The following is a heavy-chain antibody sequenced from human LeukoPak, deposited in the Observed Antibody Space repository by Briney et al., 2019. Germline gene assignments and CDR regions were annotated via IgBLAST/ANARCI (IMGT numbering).Heavy chain of an antibody. V-gene: IGHV3-15*01. J-gene: IGHJ4*02. CDR1: GFTFSNAW. CDR3: TTYDFWRAFDY. D-gene: IGHD3-3*01. CDR2: IKSKTDGGTT. Sequence: PGRSLRLSCAASGFTFSNAWMSWVRQAPGKGLEWVGRIKSKTDGGTTDYAAPVEGRFTISRDDSKNTLYLQMNNLKTEDTAVYYCTTYDFWRAFDYWGQGTLVTVSS.